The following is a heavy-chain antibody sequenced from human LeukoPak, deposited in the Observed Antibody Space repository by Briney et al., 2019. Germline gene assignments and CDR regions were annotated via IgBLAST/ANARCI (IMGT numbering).Heavy chain of an antibody. D-gene: IGHD3-10*01. CDR1: GGSFSGYY. V-gene: IGHV4-34*01. CDR3: ARGILRGSGSYHLPKIFDY. Sequence: SGTLSLTCAVYGGSFSGYYWSWIRQPPGKGREGMGEINHSGSTNYNPSLKSRVTISVDTSKNQFSLTLSSVTVADTAVYYCARGILRGSGSYHLPKIFDYWGQGTLVTVSS. CDR2: INHSGST. J-gene: IGHJ4*02.